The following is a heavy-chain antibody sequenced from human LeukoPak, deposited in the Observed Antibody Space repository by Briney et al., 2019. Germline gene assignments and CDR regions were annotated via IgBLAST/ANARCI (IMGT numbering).Heavy chain of an antibody. CDR1: GGTFSSYA. D-gene: IGHD1-26*01. Sequence: SVKVSCKASGGTFSSYAISWVRQAPGQGLEWMGGIIPIFGTANYAQKLQGRVTMTTDTSTSTAYMELRSLRSDDTAVYYCARLRVGATLGAFDIWGQGTMVTVSS. V-gene: IGHV1-69*05. J-gene: IGHJ3*02. CDR3: ARLRVGATLGAFDI. CDR2: IIPIFGTA.